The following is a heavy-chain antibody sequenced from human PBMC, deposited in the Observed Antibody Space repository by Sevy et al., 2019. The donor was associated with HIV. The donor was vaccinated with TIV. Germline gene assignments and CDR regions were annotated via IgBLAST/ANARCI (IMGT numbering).Heavy chain of an antibody. CDR1: GYTFDSYG. J-gene: IGHJ5*02. D-gene: IGHD3-10*01. V-gene: IGHV1-18*01. CDR2: IGAYNGNI. Sequence: ASVKVSCKASGYTFDSYGISWVRQAPGQGLEWMGWIGAYNGNIKYAQNIQDRVTMTTDASTSTAYMELRSLRSDDTAVYFCARISTVRGKFNWFDPWGQGILVTVSS. CDR3: ARISTVRGKFNWFDP.